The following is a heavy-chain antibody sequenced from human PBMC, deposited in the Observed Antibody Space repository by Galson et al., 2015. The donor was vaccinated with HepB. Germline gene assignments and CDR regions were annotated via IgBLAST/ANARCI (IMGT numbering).Heavy chain of an antibody. CDR3: STLPPCFYTTCSRRGFES. J-gene: IGHJ4*02. Sequence: SCKVSGYTLIELSIHWVRQAAGKGPEWMGGFDPKDGKIIYAQRFRDRITLTEEPSTVTAYMELSSLRSEDTAVYYCSTLPPCFYTTCSRRGFESWGQGALVTVSS. CDR1: GYTLIELS. CDR2: FDPKDGKI. V-gene: IGHV1-24*01. D-gene: IGHD2-2*01.